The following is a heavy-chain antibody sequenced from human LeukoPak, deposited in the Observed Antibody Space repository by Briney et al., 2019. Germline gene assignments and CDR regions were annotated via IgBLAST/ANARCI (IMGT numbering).Heavy chain of an antibody. Sequence: GASVKVSCKASGGTFSSYAISWGRQSPGQGLEWMGGIIPIFGTANYAQKFQGRVTITADESTSTAYMELSSLRAEDTAVYYCARDRYYYDSSGYYPFWYWGQGTLVTVSS. CDR3: ARDRYYYDSSGYYPFWY. CDR2: IIPIFGTA. V-gene: IGHV1-69*13. D-gene: IGHD3-22*01. J-gene: IGHJ4*02. CDR1: GGTFSSYA.